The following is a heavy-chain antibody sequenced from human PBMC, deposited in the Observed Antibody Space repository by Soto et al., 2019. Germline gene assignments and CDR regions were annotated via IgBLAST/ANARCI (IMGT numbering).Heavy chain of an antibody. CDR1: GGSFSGYY. Sequence: QVQLQQWGAGLLKPSETLSLTCAVYGGSFSGYYWSWIRQPPGKGLEWIGEINHSGSTNNNPSFKSRVTISVDTSKNQFSLKLSSVTAADTAVYYCARASGRTYDYVWGSYRPQGFDYWGQGTLVTVSS. J-gene: IGHJ4*02. V-gene: IGHV4-34*01. CDR2: INHSGST. D-gene: IGHD3-16*02. CDR3: ARASGRTYDYVWGSYRPQGFDY.